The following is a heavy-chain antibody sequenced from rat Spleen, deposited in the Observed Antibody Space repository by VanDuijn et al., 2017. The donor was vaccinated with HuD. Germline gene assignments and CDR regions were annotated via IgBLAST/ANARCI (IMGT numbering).Heavy chain of an antibody. CDR2: ISAGGGST. Sequence: EVQLVESGGGLVQPGRSLKLSCVASGFTFSNYYMAWVRQAPTKGLEWVAYISAGGGSTYYRDSVKGRFTISRDNAKSTLYLQMDSLRSEDTATYFCARRYPLTGYWYFDFWGPGTMVTVSS. CDR3: ARRYPLTGYWYFDF. CDR1: GFTFSNYY. V-gene: IGHV5-27*01. D-gene: IGHD3-8*01. J-gene: IGHJ1*01.